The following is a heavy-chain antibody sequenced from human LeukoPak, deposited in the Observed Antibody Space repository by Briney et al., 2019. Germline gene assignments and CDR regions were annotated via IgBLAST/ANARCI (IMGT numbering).Heavy chain of an antibody. J-gene: IGHJ4*02. CDR1: GGSITSNW. V-gene: IGHV4-4*02. CDR3: ARHIAIAGLRGFDS. CDR2: IYHSGTT. Sequence: SETLSLTCTISGGSITSNWWSWVRQPPGKGLEWIGEIYHSGTTNSNPSLKSRLIISIGKSKNQFSLKLNSVTAADTAVYYCARHIAIAGLRGFDSWGQGTLVTVSS. D-gene: IGHD6-19*01.